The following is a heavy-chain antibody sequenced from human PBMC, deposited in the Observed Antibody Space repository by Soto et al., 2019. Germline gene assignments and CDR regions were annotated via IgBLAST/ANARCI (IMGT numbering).Heavy chain of an antibody. Sequence: EVKLLESGGGLAQPGGSLRLSCVGSGFTFDSYAISWVRQAPGERLQWMAAISGSADGTDYAHSVRGRFIISRDNAKKTVHLQMDSLRVEDTAVYFCAKDTVGGYSFWSGYYSAGLDVWGQGTLVTVS. V-gene: IGHV3-23*01. CDR2: ISGSADGT. CDR1: GFTFDSYA. CDR3: AKDTVGGYSFWSGYYSAGLDV. J-gene: IGHJ3*01. D-gene: IGHD3-3*01.